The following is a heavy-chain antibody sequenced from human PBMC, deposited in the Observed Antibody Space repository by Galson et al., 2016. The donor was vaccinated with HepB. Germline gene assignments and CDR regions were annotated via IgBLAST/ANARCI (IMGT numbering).Heavy chain of an antibody. J-gene: IGHJ5*02. D-gene: IGHD1-14*01. V-gene: IGHV2-70*04. CDR2: IDWDDDK. CDR3: VRTYNNPNWVDP. CDR1: GFSLSTSGIR. Sequence: PALVKPTQTLTLTCTFSGFSLSTSGIRVSWIRQPPGKALEWLARIDWDDDKFYSTSLKTRLTISKDTSKNQVVLTMTNMDPVDTATYYCVRTYNNPNWVDPWGQGTLVTVSS.